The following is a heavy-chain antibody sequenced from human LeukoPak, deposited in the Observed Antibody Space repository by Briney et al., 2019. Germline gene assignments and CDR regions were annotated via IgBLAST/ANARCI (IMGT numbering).Heavy chain of an antibody. D-gene: IGHD2-2*01. V-gene: IGHV4-38-2*02. J-gene: IGHJ4*02. CDR3: AREGGYCSSTSCPFDY. CDR2: IYHSGST. Sequence: SETLSLTCAVSGYSISSGYYWGWIRQPPGKGLEWIGSIYHSGSTYYNPSLKSRVTISVDTSKNQFSLKLSSVTAADTAVYYCAREGGYCSSTSCPFDYWGQGTLVTVSS. CDR1: GYSISSGYY.